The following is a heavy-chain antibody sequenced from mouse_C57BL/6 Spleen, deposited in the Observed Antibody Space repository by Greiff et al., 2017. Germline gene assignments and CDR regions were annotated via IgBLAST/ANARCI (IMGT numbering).Heavy chain of an antibody. CDR3: ATYGSAWFAY. D-gene: IGHD2-2*01. CDR2: IYPGSGST. V-gene: IGHV1-55*01. J-gene: IGHJ3*01. CDR1: GYTFPSYW. Sequence: VQLQQPGAELVKPGASVKMSCKASGYTFPSYWITWVKQRPGQGLEWIGDIYPGSGSTNYTEKFKSKATLTVDTSSSTAYMQLSSLTSEDSAVYYCATYGSAWFAYWGQGTLVTVSA.